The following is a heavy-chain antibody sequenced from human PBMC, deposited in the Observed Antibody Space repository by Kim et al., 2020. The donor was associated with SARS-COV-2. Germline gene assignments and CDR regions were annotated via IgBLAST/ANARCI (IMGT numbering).Heavy chain of an antibody. D-gene: IGHD6-6*01. Sequence: QKFQGRVTMTRDTSTSTVYMELSSLRSEDTAVYYCARSRDSSSAWWPLDYWGQGTLVTVSS. CDR3: ARSRDSSSAWWPLDY. J-gene: IGHJ4*02. V-gene: IGHV1-46*01.